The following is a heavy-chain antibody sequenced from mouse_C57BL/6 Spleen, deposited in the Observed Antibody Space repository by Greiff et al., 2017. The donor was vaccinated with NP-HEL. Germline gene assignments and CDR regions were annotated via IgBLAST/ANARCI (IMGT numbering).Heavy chain of an antibody. CDR3: ARPDYYGSSYWYFDV. J-gene: IGHJ1*03. V-gene: IGHV1-78*01. CDR2: IYPSDGST. CDR1: GYTFTDHT. Sequence: QVQLKQSDAELVKPGASVKISCKASGYTFTDHTIHWMKQRPEQGLEWIGDIYPSDGSTKYNEKFKSKATLTADKSSSTAYMQLNSLTSEDSAVYFCARPDYYGSSYWYFDVWGTGTTVTVAS. D-gene: IGHD1-1*01.